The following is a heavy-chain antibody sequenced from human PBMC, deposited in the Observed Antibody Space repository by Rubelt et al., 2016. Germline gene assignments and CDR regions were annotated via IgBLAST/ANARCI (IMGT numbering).Heavy chain of an antibody. CDR1: GYTFTTYP. V-gene: IGHV7-4-1*04. CDR2: IDNNTGIT. Sequence: QVQLVHSGSELKKPGASVQVSCKASGYTFTTYPMNWVRQAPGQGLEWMGWIDNNTGITTYAQGFIGRIVFSLDTSVSLAHLQISTLKAGDTAVDCCAREGGIDVWGQGTTVTV. J-gene: IGHJ6*02. CDR3: AREGGIDV.